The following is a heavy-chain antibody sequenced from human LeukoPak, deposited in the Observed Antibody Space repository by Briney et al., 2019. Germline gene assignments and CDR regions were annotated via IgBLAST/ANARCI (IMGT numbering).Heavy chain of an antibody. J-gene: IGHJ4*02. Sequence: SETLSLTCTVSGVSITNYFGSWIRQPPGRGLEWIGYIYHSGSTNSNPSLKSRVSISLDTSKNQFSLKLSSVTAADTAVYYCARGRVPGAWGQGTLVTVSS. CDR3: ARGRVPGA. V-gene: IGHV4-59*01. D-gene: IGHD6-19*01. CDR2: IYHSGST. CDR1: GVSITNYF.